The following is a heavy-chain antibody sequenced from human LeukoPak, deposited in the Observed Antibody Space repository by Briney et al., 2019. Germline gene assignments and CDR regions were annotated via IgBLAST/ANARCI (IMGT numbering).Heavy chain of an antibody. CDR3: ARDYGDLSDAFDI. CDR2: IGLDGGNT. Sequence: GGSLRLSCATSGFTFSPFWIHWVRQGPGKGLEWVSRIGLDGGNTNYADSVKGRFTISRDNAKNTLYLQMNSLRADDTAVYYCARDYGDLSDAFDIWGQGTMVTVSS. CDR1: GFTFSPFW. D-gene: IGHD4-17*01. V-gene: IGHV3-74*01. J-gene: IGHJ3*02.